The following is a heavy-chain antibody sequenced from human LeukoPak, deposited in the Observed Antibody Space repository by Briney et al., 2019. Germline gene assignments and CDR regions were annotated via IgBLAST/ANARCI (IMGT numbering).Heavy chain of an antibody. CDR1: GYTFTSYA. V-gene: IGHV1-18*01. CDR2: ISGYNGNT. Sequence: ASVKVSCKASGYTFTSYAVIWVRQVPGQGLEWMGWISGYNGNTKSSQSLQDRVIMTTDTSTRTAYMELRSLRPDDTAVYYCARVYLGIYYDGSPSPFDYWGQGTLVTVSS. J-gene: IGHJ4*02. D-gene: IGHD3-22*01. CDR3: ARVYLGIYYDGSPSPFDY.